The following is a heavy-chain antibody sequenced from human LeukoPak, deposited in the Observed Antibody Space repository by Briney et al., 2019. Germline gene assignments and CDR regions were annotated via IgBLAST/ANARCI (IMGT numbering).Heavy chain of an antibody. CDR1: GFTFSSYG. J-gene: IGHJ4*02. CDR2: IRYDGSNK. V-gene: IGHV3-30*02. Sequence: PGGSVRLSCAASGFTFSSYGMHWVRQAPGKRLEWVAFIRYDGSNKYYADSVKGRFTISRDNAKNSLYLQMNSLRAEDTAVYYCARAHYYDSSGLDFWGQGTLDTVSS. D-gene: IGHD3-22*01. CDR3: ARAHYYDSSGLDF.